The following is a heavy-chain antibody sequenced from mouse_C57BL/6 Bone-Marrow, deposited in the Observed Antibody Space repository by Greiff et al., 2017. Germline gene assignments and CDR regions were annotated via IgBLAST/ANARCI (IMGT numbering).Heavy chain of an antibody. Sequence: VQLQQSGAELVRPGASVKLSCTASGFNIKDAYMHWVKQRPEQGLEWIGWIDPENGDTEYASKFQGKATITADTSSNTAYLQRSSLTSEATAVYYCTTVVHYWGQGNTPTVTS. CDR2: IDPENGDT. CDR3: TTVVHY. J-gene: IGHJ2*01. CDR1: GFNIKDAY. D-gene: IGHD1-1*01. V-gene: IGHV14-4*01.